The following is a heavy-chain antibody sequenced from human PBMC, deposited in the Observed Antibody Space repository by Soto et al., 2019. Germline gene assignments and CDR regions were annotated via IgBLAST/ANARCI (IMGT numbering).Heavy chain of an antibody. Sequence: AGKATCKARGYTFTTTGITWLRPAPSQGIEWMVWLSAYNGDTNYAQDLQGRVTMTTDTFTTTDYMELRTLRSDDAAVYYCALVSHRYCSSGVFPQGYFYHSMFVWSQ. CDR2: LSAYNGDT. J-gene: IGHJ6*01. CDR1: GYTFTTTG. V-gene: IGHV1-18*01. D-gene: IGHD2-15*01. CDR3: ALVSHRYCSSGVFPQGYFYHSMFV.